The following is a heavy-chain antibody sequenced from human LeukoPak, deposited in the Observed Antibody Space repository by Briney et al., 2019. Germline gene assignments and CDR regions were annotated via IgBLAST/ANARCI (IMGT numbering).Heavy chain of an antibody. CDR1: GFTLSSYG. CDR2: IWYDGSNK. CDR3: ARDPYYGSGSYVLAYYFDY. D-gene: IGHD3-10*01. Sequence: GRSLRLSCAASGFTLSSYGMHWVRQAPGKGLEWVALIWYDGSNKYSADSVKGRFTISRDNSKNTLYLQMNSLRAEDTAVYYCARDPYYGSGSYVLAYYFDYWGQGTLVTVSS. J-gene: IGHJ4*02. V-gene: IGHV3-33*01.